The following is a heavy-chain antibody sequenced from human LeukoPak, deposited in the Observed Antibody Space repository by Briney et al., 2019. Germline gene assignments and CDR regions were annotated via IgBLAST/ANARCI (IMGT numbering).Heavy chain of an antibody. J-gene: IGHJ6*02. D-gene: IGHD2-21*02. CDR1: GGTFSSYA. V-gene: IGHV1-69*13. CDR2: FIPIFGTA. CDR3: ARFCGGDCSDYYYYGMDV. Sequence: GASVKVSCKASGGTFSSYAISWVRQAPGQGLEWMGGFIPIFGTANYAQKFQGRVTITADESTSTAYMELSSLRSEDTAVYYCARFCGGDCSDYYYYGMDVWGQGTTVTVSS.